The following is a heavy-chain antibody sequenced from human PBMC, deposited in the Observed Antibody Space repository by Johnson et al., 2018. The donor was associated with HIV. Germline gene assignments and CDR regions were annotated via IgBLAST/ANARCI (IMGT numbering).Heavy chain of an antibody. Sequence: VQLVESGGGLVQPGRSLRLSCAASGFTFDDYAMHWVRQAPGKGLEWVSGISWNSGSIGYADSVKGRFTISRDTAKNSLYLQMNIRSAEDTALYYCAGGLRSQIAVAGRGDAFDIWGQGTMVTVSS. V-gene: IGHV3-9*01. CDR3: AGGLRSQIAVAGRGDAFDI. J-gene: IGHJ3*02. CDR1: GFTFDDYA. CDR2: ISWNSGSI. D-gene: IGHD6-19*01.